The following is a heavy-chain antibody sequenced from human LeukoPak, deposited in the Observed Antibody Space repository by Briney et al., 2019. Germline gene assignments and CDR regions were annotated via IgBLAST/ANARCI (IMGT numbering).Heavy chain of an antibody. CDR2: IKQDGSEK. CDR3: AKEAEQWLDLNGYFDY. J-gene: IGHJ4*02. Sequence: GGSLRLSCAASGFTFSSYWMSWVRQAPGKGLEWVANIKQDGSEKYYVDSVKGRFTISRDNAKNSLYLQMSSLRAEDTGVYYCAKEAEQWLDLNGYFDYWGQGTLVTVSS. D-gene: IGHD6-19*01. V-gene: IGHV3-7*03. CDR1: GFTFSSYW.